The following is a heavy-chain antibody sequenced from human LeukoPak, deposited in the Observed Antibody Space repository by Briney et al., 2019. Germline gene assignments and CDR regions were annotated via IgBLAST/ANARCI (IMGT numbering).Heavy chain of an antibody. V-gene: IGHV4-34*01. CDR3: ARDGIAAAGTQAFDI. CDR2: INHSGST. CDR1: GGSFSGYY. D-gene: IGHD6-13*01. Sequence: SETLPLTCAVYGGSFSGYYWSWIRQPPGKGLEWIGEINHSGSTNYNPSLKSRVTISVDTSKNQFSLKLSSVTAADTAVYYCARDGIAAAGTQAFDIWGQGTMVTVSS. J-gene: IGHJ3*02.